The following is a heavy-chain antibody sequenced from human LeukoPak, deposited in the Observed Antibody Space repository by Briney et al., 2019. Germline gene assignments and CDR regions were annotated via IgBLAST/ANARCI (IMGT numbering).Heavy chain of an antibody. CDR2: INHSGST. D-gene: IGHD6-19*01. CDR3: ARAWQWLPLDS. Sequence: SETLSLTCAVYGGSFSGYYWSWIRQPPGKGLEWIGEINHSGSTNYNPSLKSRVTMSVDTSKNQFSLKVTSVTAADAAVYYCARAWQWLPLDSWGQGTLVTVSS. V-gene: IGHV4-34*01. CDR1: GGSFSGYY. J-gene: IGHJ4*02.